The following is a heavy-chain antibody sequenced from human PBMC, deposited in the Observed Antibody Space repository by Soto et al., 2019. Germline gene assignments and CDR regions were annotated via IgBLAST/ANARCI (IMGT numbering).Heavy chain of an antibody. Sequence: QVQLVESGGGVVQPGRSLRLSCAASGFTFSSHGMHWVRQAPGKGLEWVAVISYDGRNKNYADSVKGRFTISRDNSKNTLYLQMNSLRAEDTAVYYCAKDRGVEDTTRFFDYWGQGTLVTVSS. CDR2: ISYDGRNK. CDR1: GFTFSSHG. CDR3: AKDRGVEDTTRFFDY. V-gene: IGHV3-30*18. J-gene: IGHJ4*02. D-gene: IGHD1-26*01.